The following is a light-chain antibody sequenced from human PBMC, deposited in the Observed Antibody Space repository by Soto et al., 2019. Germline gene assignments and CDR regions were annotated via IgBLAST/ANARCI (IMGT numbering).Light chain of an antibody. J-gene: IGLJ1*01. CDR1: SSDVGAYNS. CDR3: SSFTSSSTYI. Sequence: QSALTQPASVSGSPGQSITVSCTGTSSDVGAYNSVSWYQQHPGKAPKLILYEVTNRPSGVSERFSGSKSANTASLIISGLQAGDEADYYCSSFTSSSTYIFGTGTKLTVL. V-gene: IGLV2-14*03. CDR2: EVT.